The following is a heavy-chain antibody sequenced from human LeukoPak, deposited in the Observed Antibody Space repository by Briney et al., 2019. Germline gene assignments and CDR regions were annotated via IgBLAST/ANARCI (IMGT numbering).Heavy chain of an antibody. CDR2: IYYSEST. CDR1: GGSISSSSYY. D-gene: IGHD3-10*01. Sequence: SETLSLTCTVSGGSISSSSYYWGWIRQPPGKGLEWIGSIYYSESTYYNPSLKSRVTISVDTSKNQFSLKLSSVTAADTAVYYCARDLLAEYYYGSGSYPNWFDPWGQGTLVTVSS. J-gene: IGHJ5*02. V-gene: IGHV4-39*07. CDR3: ARDLLAEYYYGSGSYPNWFDP.